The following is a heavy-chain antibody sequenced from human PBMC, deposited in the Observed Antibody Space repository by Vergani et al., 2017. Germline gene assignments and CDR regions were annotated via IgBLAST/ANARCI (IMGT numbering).Heavy chain of an antibody. D-gene: IGHD3-10*01. V-gene: IGHV4-59*02. CDR1: GASVNSYY. J-gene: IGHJ4*02. CDR3: ARSRIYYGAGSPDY. Sequence: QVKLQESGPGLVKPSETLSLTCTVSGASVNSYYWSWIRQPPGMGLEWMGYVSFRGDTLYDPSVKGRMTISLNTSSNQFSLYLTSVTAAETAVYYCARSRIYYGAGSPDYWGQGTLVTVSS. CDR2: VSFRGDT.